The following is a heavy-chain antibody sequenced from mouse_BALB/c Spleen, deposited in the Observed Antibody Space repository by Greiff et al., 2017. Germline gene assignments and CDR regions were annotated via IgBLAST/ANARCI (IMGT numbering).Heavy chain of an antibody. CDR3: ARYYRDYLYYFDY. CDR1: GYTFTDYV. V-gene: IGHV1-77*01. Sequence: QVQLQQSGPELVKPGASVKMSCKASGYTFTDYVISWVKQGTGQGLEWIGEIYPGSGSTYYNEKFKGKATLTADKSSNTAYMQLSSLTSEDSAVYFCARYYRDYLYYFDYWGQGTTLTVSS. D-gene: IGHD5-5*01. J-gene: IGHJ2*01. CDR2: IYPGSGST.